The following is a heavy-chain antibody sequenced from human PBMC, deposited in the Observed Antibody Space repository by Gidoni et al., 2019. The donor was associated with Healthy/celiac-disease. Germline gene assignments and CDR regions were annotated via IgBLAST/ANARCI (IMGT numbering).Heavy chain of an antibody. V-gene: IGHV4-38-2*02. CDR3: ARGIAAVVFDY. D-gene: IGHD6-13*01. J-gene: IGHJ4*02. CDR2: IYHSGST. CDR1: GYSISSGYY. Sequence: QVQLQESGPGLVKPSETLSLTCTVSGYSISSGYYWGWIRQPPGKGLEWIGSIYHSGSTYSNPSLKSRVTISVDTSKNQFSLKLSSVTAADTAVYYCARGIAAVVFDYWGQGTLVTVSS.